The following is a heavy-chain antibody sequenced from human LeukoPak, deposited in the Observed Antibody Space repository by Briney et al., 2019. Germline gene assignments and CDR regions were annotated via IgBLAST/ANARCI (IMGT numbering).Heavy chain of an antibody. Sequence: SETLSLTCTVSGGSISSGGYYWSWIRQHPGKGLEWIGYIYYSGSTYYNPSLKSRVTISVDTSKNQFSLKLSSVAAADTAVYYRARDHGQMLAWLDPWGQGTLVTVSS. J-gene: IGHJ5*02. CDR1: GGSISSGGYY. D-gene: IGHD2-2*01. CDR3: ARDHGQMLAWLDP. V-gene: IGHV4-31*03. CDR2: IYYSGST.